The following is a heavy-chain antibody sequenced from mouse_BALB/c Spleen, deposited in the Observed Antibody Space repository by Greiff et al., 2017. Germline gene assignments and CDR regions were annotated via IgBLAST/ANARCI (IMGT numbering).Heavy chain of an antibody. D-gene: IGHD1-1*01. Sequence: EVQVVESGGGLVQPGGSRKLSCAASGFTFSSFGMHWVRQAPEKGLEWVAYISSGSSTIYYADTVKGRFTISRDNPKNTLFLQMTSLRSEDTAMYYCARGSYGSSLDYWGQGTTLTVSS. CDR2: ISSGSSTI. V-gene: IGHV5-17*02. J-gene: IGHJ2*01. CDR3: ARGSYGSSLDY. CDR1: GFTFSSFG.